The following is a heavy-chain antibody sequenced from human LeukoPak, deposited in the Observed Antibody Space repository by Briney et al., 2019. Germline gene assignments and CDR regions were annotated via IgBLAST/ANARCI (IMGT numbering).Heavy chain of an antibody. J-gene: IGHJ6*03. D-gene: IGHD4-17*01. V-gene: IGHV1-2*02. CDR2: INPNSGRT. Sequence: ASVKVSCKASGYTFTGYYMHWVRQAPGQGLEWMGWINPNSGRTNYAQKFQGRVTMTRDTSISTAYMELSRLRSDDTAVYYCAREATTGDYDYYYYYMDVWGKGTTVTVSS. CDR3: AREATTGDYDYYYYYMDV. CDR1: GYTFTGYY.